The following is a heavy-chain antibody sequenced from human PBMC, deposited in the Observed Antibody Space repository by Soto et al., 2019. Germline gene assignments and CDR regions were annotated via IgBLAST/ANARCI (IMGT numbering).Heavy chain of an antibody. D-gene: IGHD3-10*01. CDR2: INHSGST. CDR1: GGSFSGYY. J-gene: IGHJ6*03. V-gene: IGHV4-34*01. CDR3: ARRMYYYGSGSYGGYYMDV. Sequence: QVQLQQWGAGLLKPSETLSLSCAVYGGSFSGYYWSWIRQPPGQVLEWIGEINHSGSTNYNPSLKSRVTISVDTSKNQFSLKLSSVTAADTAVYYCARRMYYYGSGSYGGYYMDVWGKGTTVAVSS.